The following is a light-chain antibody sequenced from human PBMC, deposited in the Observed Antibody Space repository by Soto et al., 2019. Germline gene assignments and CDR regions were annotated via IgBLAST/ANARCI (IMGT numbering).Light chain of an antibody. V-gene: IGKV3-15*01. CDR3: QQYINRYT. J-gene: IGKJ2*01. CDR1: ESVSSS. Sequence: EVVMTQSPATLSVFPGERVTLSCRASESVSSSLAWYQQKPGQAPRLLIYSASTRATGIPARFSGSGSGTEFTLTISSLESEDFAVYYCQQYINRYTFGHGTKLEIK. CDR2: SAS.